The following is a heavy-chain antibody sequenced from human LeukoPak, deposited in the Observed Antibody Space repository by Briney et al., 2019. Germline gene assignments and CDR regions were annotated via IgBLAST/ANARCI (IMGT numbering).Heavy chain of an antibody. D-gene: IGHD3-9*01. Sequence: SETLSLICTVSGGSVTNYYWSWIRQPPGKGLEWIGYVYYSGSTNYNPSLKSRVTISVDTSKNQFSLNLTSVTAGDTAVYYCARDLHYDILTGYNYWGQGTLVTVSS. CDR3: ARDLHYDILTGYNY. V-gene: IGHV4-59*02. CDR1: GGSVTNYY. J-gene: IGHJ4*02. CDR2: VYYSGST.